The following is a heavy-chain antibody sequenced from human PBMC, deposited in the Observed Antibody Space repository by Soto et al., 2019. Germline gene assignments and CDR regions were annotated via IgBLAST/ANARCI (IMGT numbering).Heavy chain of an antibody. CDR2: ISYDGSNK. CDR1: GFTFSSYG. J-gene: IGHJ4*02. V-gene: IGHV3-30*18. CDR3: AKGSTAMTYFDY. Sequence: QVQLVESGGGVVQPGRSLRRSCAASGFTFSSYGMHWVRQAPGKGLEWVAVISYDGSNKYYADSVKGRFTISRDNSKNTLYLQMHRLRAEDTAVYYCAKGSTAMTYFDYWGQGTLVTVSS. D-gene: IGHD5-18*01.